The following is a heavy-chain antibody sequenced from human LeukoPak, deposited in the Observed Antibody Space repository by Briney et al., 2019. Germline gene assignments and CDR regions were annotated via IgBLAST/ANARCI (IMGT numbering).Heavy chain of an antibody. V-gene: IGHV4-31*03. CDR2: IYYSGST. Sequence: SQTLSLTCTVSGGSISSGGYYWSWIRQHPGKGLEWIGYIYYSGSTYYNPPLKSRVTISVDTSKNQSSLKLSSVTAADTAVYYCARHPLEQQLANWFDPWGQGTLVTVSS. CDR3: ARHPLEQQLANWFDP. CDR1: GGSISSGGYY. D-gene: IGHD6-13*01. J-gene: IGHJ5*02.